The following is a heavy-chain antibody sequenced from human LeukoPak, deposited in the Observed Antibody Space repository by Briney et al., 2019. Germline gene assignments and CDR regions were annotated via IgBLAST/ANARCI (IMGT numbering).Heavy chain of an antibody. J-gene: IGHJ4*02. V-gene: IGHV3-21*01. CDR1: GFTFSSYS. CDR2: ISSSSSYI. Sequence: PGGSLRLSCAASGFTFSSYSTTWVRQAPGKGLEWVSSISSSSSYIYYADSVRGRFTISRDNAKNSLYLQMNSLRAEDTAVYYCARDGSILTGYLHFDYWGQGTLVTVSS. D-gene: IGHD3-9*01. CDR3: ARDGSILTGYLHFDY.